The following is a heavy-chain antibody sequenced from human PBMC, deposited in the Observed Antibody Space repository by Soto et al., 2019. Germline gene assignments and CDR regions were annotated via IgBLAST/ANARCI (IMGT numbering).Heavy chain of an antibody. CDR3: ARDLRYYDFWSGLKIPGY. J-gene: IGHJ4*02. V-gene: IGHV1-18*01. CDR1: GYTFTSYG. D-gene: IGHD3-3*01. Sequence: GASVKVSCKASGYTFTSYGISWVRQAPGQGLEWMGWISAYNGNTNYAQKLQGRVTMTTDTSTSTAYMELRSLRSDDTAVYYCARDLRYYDFWSGLKIPGYWGQGTLVTVSS. CDR2: ISAYNGNT.